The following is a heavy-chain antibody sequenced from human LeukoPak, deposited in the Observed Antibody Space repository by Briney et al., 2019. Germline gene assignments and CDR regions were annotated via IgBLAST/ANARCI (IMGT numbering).Heavy chain of an antibody. Sequence: GSLRLSCAASGFTFSSYSMNWVRQAPGKGLEWIGEINHSGSTNYNPSLKSRVTISVDTSKNQFSLKLSSVTAADTAVYYCASSNWNYGIRAGNIWGQGTMVTVPS. CDR1: GFTFSSYS. V-gene: IGHV4-34*08. D-gene: IGHD1-7*01. CDR3: ASSNWNYGIRAGNI. CDR2: INHSGST. J-gene: IGHJ3*02.